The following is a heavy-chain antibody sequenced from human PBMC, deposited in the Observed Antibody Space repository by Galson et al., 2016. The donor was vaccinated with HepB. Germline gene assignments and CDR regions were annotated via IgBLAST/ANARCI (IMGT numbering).Heavy chain of an antibody. V-gene: IGHV5-51*03. CDR2: IYPGDSDT. J-gene: IGHJ6*02. D-gene: IGHD3-3*01. CDR1: GYKFSSYW. CDR3: ARGDFWSGYYYYGMEA. Sequence: QSGAEVKKPGESLRIACKASGYKFSSYWIGWVRQMPGKGLEWMAIIYPGDSDTRYSPAFQGQVTISADTSISTAYLQWSSLRASDTAIYYRARGDFWSGYYYYGMEAWGQGTTVTVS.